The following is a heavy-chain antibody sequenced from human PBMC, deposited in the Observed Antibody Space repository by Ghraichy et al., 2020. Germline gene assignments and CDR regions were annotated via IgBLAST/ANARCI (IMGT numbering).Heavy chain of an antibody. CDR1: GFTFSSYN. CDR2: ITSSSRTI. V-gene: IGHV3-48*02. CDR3: ARASRVVRFYYYDGMDV. Sequence: GGSLRLSCVGSGFTFSSYNMNWVRQSPGKGLEWVSYITSSSRTIFYADSVQGRFTISRDNAQNSLYLQMNSLRDEDTAVYYCARASRVVRFYYYDGMDVWGQGTTGTVSS. J-gene: IGHJ6*02. D-gene: IGHD4-23*01.